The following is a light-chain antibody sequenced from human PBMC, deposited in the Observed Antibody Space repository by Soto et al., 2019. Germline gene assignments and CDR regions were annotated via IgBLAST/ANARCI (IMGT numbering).Light chain of an antibody. V-gene: IGLV1-40*01. Sequence: SVLTQPPSVSGAPGQRVTLSCTGSSSNIGAGYDVHWYQQLPGTAPKLLIYGNSNRPSGVPDRFSGSKSGTSASLAITGLQAKDEADYYCQSYDSSLSAGVVFGGGTKVTVL. CDR2: GNS. J-gene: IGLJ2*01. CDR3: QSYDSSLSAGVV. CDR1: SSNIGAGYD.